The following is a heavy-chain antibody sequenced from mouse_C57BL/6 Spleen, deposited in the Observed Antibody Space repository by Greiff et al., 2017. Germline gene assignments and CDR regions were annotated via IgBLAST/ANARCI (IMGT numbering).Heavy chain of an antibody. J-gene: IGHJ4*01. CDR1: GFTFSSYG. CDR2: ISSGGSYT. Sequence: DVQLVESGGDLVKPGGSLKLSCAASGFTFSSYGMCWVRQTPDKRLEWVATISSGGSYTYYPDSVKGRFTISRDNAKNTLYLQMSSLKSEDTAMYYCARHGNGVVATKYAMDYWGQGTSVTVSS. D-gene: IGHD1-1*01. V-gene: IGHV5-6*01. CDR3: ARHGNGVVATKYAMDY.